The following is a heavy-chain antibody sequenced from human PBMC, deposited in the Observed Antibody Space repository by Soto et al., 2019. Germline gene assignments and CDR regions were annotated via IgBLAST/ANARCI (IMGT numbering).Heavy chain of an antibody. CDR2: IDTIGNT. D-gene: IGHD6-13*01. J-gene: IGHJ6*02. CDR1: VDSITTYY. CDR3: ARYSNNWFQTEGMDV. V-gene: IGHV4-4*07. Sequence: PSETLSLTCTVSVDSITTYYWSWIRQPAGKGLEWIGRIDTIGNTNYNPSLKSRVTMSVDTSKKQFSLKLTSVTAADTAVYYCARYSNNWFQTEGMDVWGQGTTVTVSS.